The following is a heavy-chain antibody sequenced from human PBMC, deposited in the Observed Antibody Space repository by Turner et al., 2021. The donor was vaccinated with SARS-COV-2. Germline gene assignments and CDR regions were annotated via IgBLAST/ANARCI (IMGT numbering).Heavy chain of an antibody. CDR2: ISYDGSNE. Sequence: VQLVESGGGVVQPGRSLRLSCAASGFTFSTYAMHWVRQAPGKGLEWVAVISYDGSNEYSADSVKGRFTISRDNSKNTLYLQMISLRAEDTAVYYCARSRGGSYVGGFDYWGQGTLVIVSS. J-gene: IGHJ4*02. D-gene: IGHD1-26*01. CDR1: GFTFSTYA. CDR3: ARSRGGSYVGGFDY. V-gene: IGHV3-30*04.